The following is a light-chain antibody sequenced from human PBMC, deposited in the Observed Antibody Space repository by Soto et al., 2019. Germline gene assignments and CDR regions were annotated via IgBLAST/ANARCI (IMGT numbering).Light chain of an antibody. CDR3: SSFTSSSTFV. CDR2: DVS. V-gene: IGLV2-14*03. J-gene: IGLJ1*01. Sequence: QSVLAQPASVSGSRGQSITISCTGTSSDVGRYNYVSWFQRHPGKVPKLIIYDVSNWPSGVSDRFSGSKSGNTASLTISGLHPEDEADYYCSSFTSSSTFVFGTGTKLTVL. CDR1: SSDVGRYNY.